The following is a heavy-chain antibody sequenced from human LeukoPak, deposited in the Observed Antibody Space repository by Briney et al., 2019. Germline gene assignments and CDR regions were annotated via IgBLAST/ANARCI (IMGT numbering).Heavy chain of an antibody. Sequence: GGSLRLSCAASGFTFSDYEINWVRQAPGKGLEWVSCISTSGSTTYYADSVKGRFTTSRDNAKNSLFLQMNTLTAEDTAVYYCARGALHVLDYWGQGTPVTVSS. D-gene: IGHD3-10*02. CDR1: GFTFSDYE. J-gene: IGHJ4*02. V-gene: IGHV3-48*03. CDR3: ARGALHVLDY. CDR2: ISTSGSTT.